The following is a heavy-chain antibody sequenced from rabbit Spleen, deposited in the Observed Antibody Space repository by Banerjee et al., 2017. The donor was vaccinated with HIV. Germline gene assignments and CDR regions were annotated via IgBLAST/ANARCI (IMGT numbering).Heavy chain of an antibody. Sequence: QEQLEESGGGLVQPEGSLTLTCTASGFSFSSGYDMCWVRQAPGKGLEWIGCIYPVNGNSDYASWAKGRFTISKTSSTTVTLQMTSLTAADTATYFCARDTGSSFSSYGMDLWGPGTLVTVS. CDR2: IYPVNGNS. CDR1: GFSFSSGYD. V-gene: IGHV1S45*01. CDR3: ARDTGSSFSSYGMDL. D-gene: IGHD8-1*01. J-gene: IGHJ6*01.